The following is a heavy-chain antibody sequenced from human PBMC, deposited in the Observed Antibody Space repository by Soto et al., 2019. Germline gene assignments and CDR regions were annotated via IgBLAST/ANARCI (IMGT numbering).Heavy chain of an antibody. J-gene: IGHJ4*02. CDR3: ARDPGGQRWPYYFDY. CDR1: GFTFSSYG. Sequence: GGSLRLSCAASGFTFSSYGMHWVRQAPGKGLEWVAVIWYDGSNKYYADSVKGRFTISRDNSKNTLYLQMNSLRAEDTAVYYCARDPGGQRWPYYFDYWGQGTLVTVSS. V-gene: IGHV3-33*01. CDR2: IWYDGSNK. D-gene: IGHD4-17*01.